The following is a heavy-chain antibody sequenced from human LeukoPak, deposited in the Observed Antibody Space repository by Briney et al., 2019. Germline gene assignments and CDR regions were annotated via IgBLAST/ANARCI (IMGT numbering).Heavy chain of an antibody. CDR2: ISYDGSTK. CDR1: GFTFSSFG. CDR3: VKDHAICDSSRYFDY. J-gene: IGHJ4*02. Sequence: GGSLRLSRSASGFTFSSFGMRWVRPPPGRGRGWVAGISYDGSTKYYADSVKGRFTITRANSKNTLYLQLNLLSAQDAAVYYCVKDHAICDSSRYFDYWGQGTLVTVSS. V-gene: IGHV3-30*18. D-gene: IGHD3-22*01.